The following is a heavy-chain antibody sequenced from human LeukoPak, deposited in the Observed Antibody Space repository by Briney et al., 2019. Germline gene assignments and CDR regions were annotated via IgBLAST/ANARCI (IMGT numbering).Heavy chain of an antibody. D-gene: IGHD2-15*01. CDR2: ISRTGRYI. J-gene: IGHJ4*02. V-gene: IGHV3-21*01. CDR3: ARVLETDCRGGSCYSGLDY. CDR1: GFTFSSYN. Sequence: GGSLRLSCAASGFTFSSYNMNWVRQAPGRGLEWVSSISRTGRYIYYADSVKGRFTISRDNAQNSLYLQMNSLRVEDTAVYYCARVLETDCRGGSCYSGLDYWGQGTLVTVSS.